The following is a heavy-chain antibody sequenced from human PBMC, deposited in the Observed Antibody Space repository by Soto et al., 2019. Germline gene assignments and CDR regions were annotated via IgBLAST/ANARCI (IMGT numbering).Heavy chain of an antibody. CDR1: GYTFTSYG. J-gene: IGHJ4*02. V-gene: IGHV1-18*01. CDR2: ISAYNGNT. CDR3: ARDTIAYCGGDCYSVEDY. D-gene: IGHD2-21*02. Sequence: QVQLVQSGAEVKKPGASVKVSCKASGYTFTSYGIIWVRQAPGQGLEWMGWISAYNGNTNYAQKLQGRVTMTTDTSTSTAYMELRSLRSDDTAVYYCARDTIAYCGGDCYSVEDYWGQGTLVTVSS.